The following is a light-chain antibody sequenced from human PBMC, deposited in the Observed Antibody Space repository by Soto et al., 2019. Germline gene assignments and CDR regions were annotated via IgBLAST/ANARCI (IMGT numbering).Light chain of an antibody. CDR3: QQYDNSWT. V-gene: IGKV3-20*01. Sequence: EIVLTQSPGTLSLSPGERATLSCRASESVGSSHLAWYQQRPGQAPRLLIYGASSRATGIPDRFSGGGSGTDFTLSISRLEPEDFAVYYCQQYDNSWTFGQGTKV. J-gene: IGKJ1*01. CDR2: GAS. CDR1: ESVGSSH.